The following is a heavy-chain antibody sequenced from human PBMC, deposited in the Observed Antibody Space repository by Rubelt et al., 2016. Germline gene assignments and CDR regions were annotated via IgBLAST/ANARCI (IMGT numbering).Heavy chain of an antibody. J-gene: IGHJ3*02. V-gene: IGHV4-39*01. CDR3: ARLKMGNSDAFDI. Sequence: QLQLQESGPGLVKPSETLSLTCTVSGGSISSSSYYWGWIRQPPGKGLEWIGSIYYSGSTYYNPSLKSRVTISVDTSKNQFSLKLSSVTAADTAVYYCARLKMGNSDAFDIWGQGTMVTVSS. CDR1: GGSISSSSYY. D-gene: IGHD4-23*01. CDR2: IYYSGST.